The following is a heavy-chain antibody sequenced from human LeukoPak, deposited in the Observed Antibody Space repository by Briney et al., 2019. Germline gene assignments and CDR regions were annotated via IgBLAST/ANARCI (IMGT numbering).Heavy chain of an antibody. J-gene: IGHJ4*02. Sequence: GGSLRLSCVVSGFTFSSYWMEWVRQAPGKGLEWVSVIYSGGSTYYADSVKGRFTISRHNSKNTLYLQMNSLRAEDTAVYYCATHGRYNWNYWGQGTLVTVSS. CDR3: ATHGRYNWNY. V-gene: IGHV3-53*04. CDR1: GFTFSSYW. D-gene: IGHD1-20*01. CDR2: IYSGGST.